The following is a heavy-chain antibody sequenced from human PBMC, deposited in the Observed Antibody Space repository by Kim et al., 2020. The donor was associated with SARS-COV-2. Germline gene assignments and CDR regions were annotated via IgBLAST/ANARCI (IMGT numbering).Heavy chain of an antibody. CDR1: GYSFTSYW. D-gene: IGHD3-10*01. CDR2: IYPGDSDT. CDR3: ARIGTRFYYYYGMDV. J-gene: IGHJ6*02. V-gene: IGHV5-51*01. Sequence: GESLKISCKGSGYSFTSYWIGWVRQMPGKGLEWMGIIYPGDSDTRYSPSFQGQVTISADKSISTAYLQWSSLKASDTAMYYCARIGTRFYYYYGMDVWGQGTTVTVSS.